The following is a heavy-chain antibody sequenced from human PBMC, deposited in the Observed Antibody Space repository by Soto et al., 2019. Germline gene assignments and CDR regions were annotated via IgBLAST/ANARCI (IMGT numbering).Heavy chain of an antibody. CDR3: ARVAEDSSGYFDY. CDR2: INAGNGNT. D-gene: IGHD3-22*01. J-gene: IGHJ4*02. Sequence: QVQLVQSGAEVKKPGASVKVSCKTSGYIFTKNAIHWVRQAPGYGLEWMAWINAGNGNTIYSQKFQGRVTITRDTSASTAYMELSSLRSEDTAVYYCARVAEDSSGYFDYWGQGTLVTVSS. V-gene: IGHV1-3*01. CDR1: GYIFTKNA.